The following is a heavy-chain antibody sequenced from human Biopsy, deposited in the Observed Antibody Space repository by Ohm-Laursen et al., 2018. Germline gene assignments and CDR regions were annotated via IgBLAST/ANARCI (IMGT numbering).Heavy chain of an antibody. Sequence: SDTLSLTCAVYGESFSGYYWPWIRQPPGKGLEGIGEINHRGSASYNPSLKSRITVLVDTSKNQFSLKLRSVSAADTAVYFCARALDYYDPYYYYAMDVWGQGTSVTVSS. V-gene: IGHV4-34*01. D-gene: IGHD3-16*01. CDR3: ARALDYYDPYYYYAMDV. CDR2: INHRGSA. CDR1: GESFSGYY. J-gene: IGHJ6*02.